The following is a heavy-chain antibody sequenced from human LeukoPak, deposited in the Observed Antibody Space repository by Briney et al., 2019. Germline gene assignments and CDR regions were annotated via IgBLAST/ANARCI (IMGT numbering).Heavy chain of an antibody. Sequence: PGGSLRLSCAASGFTVSSNYMSWVRQAPGKGLEWIGEMNPSGRTNYNPSLKSRVTISVDTSKNQFSLELSSVTAADTAVYYCARESTTVGAIGAFDIWGQGTMVAVSS. CDR2: MNPSGRT. V-gene: IGHV4-34*01. CDR1: GFTVSSNY. CDR3: ARESTTVGAIGAFDI. D-gene: IGHD1-26*01. J-gene: IGHJ3*02.